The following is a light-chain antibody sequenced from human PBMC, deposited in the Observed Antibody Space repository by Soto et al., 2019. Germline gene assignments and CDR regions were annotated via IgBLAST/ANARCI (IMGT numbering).Light chain of an antibody. CDR1: SSDVGAYNY. CDR2: DVS. CDR3: CSYTSSSTYD. V-gene: IGLV2-14*01. J-gene: IGLJ1*01. Sequence: QSALTQPASVSGSPGQSITISCTGTSSDVGAYNYVSWFQQYAGKAPKLMIFDVSNRPSGVSNRFSGSNSGNTASLTISGLQAEDEADYYCCSYTSSSTYDLGTGTKVTVL.